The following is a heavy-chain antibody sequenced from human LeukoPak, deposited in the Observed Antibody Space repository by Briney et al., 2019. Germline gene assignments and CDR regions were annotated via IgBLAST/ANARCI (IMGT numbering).Heavy chain of an antibody. CDR1: GGSISSSSYY. V-gene: IGHV4-39*07. CDR2: TYYSGST. J-gene: IGHJ4*02. D-gene: IGHD3-22*01. Sequence: SETLSLTCTVSGGSISSSSYYWGWIRQPPGKGLEWIGSTYYSGSTYYNPSLKSRVTISVDTSKNQFSLKLSSVTAADTAVYYCAREQKLIVAFDYWGQGTLVTVSS. CDR3: AREQKLIVAFDY.